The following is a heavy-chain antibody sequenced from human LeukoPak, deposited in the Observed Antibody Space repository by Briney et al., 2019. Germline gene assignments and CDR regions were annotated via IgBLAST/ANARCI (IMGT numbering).Heavy chain of an antibody. CDR3: ARVEWELLSRDAFDI. V-gene: IGHV3-21*01. J-gene: IGHJ3*02. Sequence: GGSLRLSCAASGFTFSSYSMNWVRQAPGKGLEWVSSISSSSSYIYYADSVKGRFTISRDNAKNSLYLQMNSLRAEDTAVYYCARVEWELLSRDAFDIWGQGTMVTVSS. CDR1: GFTFSSYS. D-gene: IGHD1-26*01. CDR2: ISSSSSYI.